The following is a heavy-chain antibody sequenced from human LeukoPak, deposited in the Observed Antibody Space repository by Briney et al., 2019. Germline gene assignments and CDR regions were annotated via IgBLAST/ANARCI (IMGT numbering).Heavy chain of an antibody. Sequence: DSVKGRFTISRDNAKKSLYLEMNSLRAEDTAVYYCAKCDTQYYYGSGSTVRYFDYWGQGTLVTVSS. CDR3: AKCDTQYYYGSGSTVRYFDY. V-gene: IGHV3-21*04. J-gene: IGHJ4*02. D-gene: IGHD3-10*01.